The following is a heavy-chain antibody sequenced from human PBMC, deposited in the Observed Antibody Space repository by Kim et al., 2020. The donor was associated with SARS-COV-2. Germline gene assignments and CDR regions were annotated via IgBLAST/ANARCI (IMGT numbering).Heavy chain of an antibody. J-gene: IGHJ3*02. D-gene: IGHD6-13*01. CDR2: INHSGST. Sequence: SETLSLTCAVYGGSFSGYYWSWIRQPPGKGLEWIGEINHSGSTNYNPSLKSRVTISVDTSKNQFSLKLSSVTAADTAVYYCARGLGSSSWYRGAFDIWGQGTMVTVSS. CDR1: GGSFSGYY. CDR3: ARGLGSSSWYRGAFDI. V-gene: IGHV4-34*01.